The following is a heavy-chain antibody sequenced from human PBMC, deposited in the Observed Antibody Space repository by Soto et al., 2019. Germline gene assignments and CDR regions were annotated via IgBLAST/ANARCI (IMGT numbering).Heavy chain of an antibody. CDR3: AKDVCCSSTSQTNYYYYYGMDV. V-gene: IGHV6-1*01. CDR1: GDSVSSNSAA. D-gene: IGHD2-2*01. CDR2: TYYRSKWYN. Sequence: SLTCAISGDSVSSNSAAWNWIRQSPSRGLEWLGRTYYRSKWYNDYAVSVKSRITVNPDTSKNQFSLQLNSVTPEDTAVYYCAKDVCCSSTSQTNYYYYYGMDVWGQGTTVTVSS. J-gene: IGHJ6*02.